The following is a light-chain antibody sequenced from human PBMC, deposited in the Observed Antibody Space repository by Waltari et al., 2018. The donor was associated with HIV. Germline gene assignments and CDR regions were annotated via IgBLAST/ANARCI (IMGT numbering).Light chain of an antibody. CDR1: NIDVGNYNL. J-gene: IGLJ3*02. V-gene: IGLV2-23*02. CDR3: LTYVSDSGTWK. Sequence: QSPLTQPASVSGNPGQSVTITCTGTNIDVGNYNLVSWYQQHPGKAPKLLIYDVSKRPSEVSSRFSGSKSGYWASLTISGLLAEDESYYFCLTYVSDSGTWKFGGGTYLTV. CDR2: DVS.